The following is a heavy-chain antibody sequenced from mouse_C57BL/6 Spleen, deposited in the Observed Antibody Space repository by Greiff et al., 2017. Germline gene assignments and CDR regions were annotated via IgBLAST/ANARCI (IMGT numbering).Heavy chain of an antibody. D-gene: IGHD3-1*01. Sequence: DVKLQESGPGLVKPSQSLSLTCSVTGYSITSGYYWNWIRQFPGNKLEWIGYISYDGSNNYNPSLKNRISITRDTSKNQFFLKLNSVTTEDTATYYCARDLGYYYFDYWGQGTTLTVSS. CDR1: GYSITSGYY. CDR2: ISYDGSN. CDR3: ARDLGYYYFDY. V-gene: IGHV3-6*01. J-gene: IGHJ2*01.